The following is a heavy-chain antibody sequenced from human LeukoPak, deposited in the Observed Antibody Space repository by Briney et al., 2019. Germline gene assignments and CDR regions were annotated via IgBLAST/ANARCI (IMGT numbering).Heavy chain of an antibody. Sequence: SETLSLTCTISGDSISSSSYYWGWIRQPPGKGLEWIGSIYYSGSTYYNPSLKSRVTISVDTSKNQFSLKLNSVTAADTAVFYCARDYDSSGYYSKYDYWGQGTLVTVSS. D-gene: IGHD3-22*01. J-gene: IGHJ4*02. CDR3: ARDYDSSGYYSKYDY. V-gene: IGHV4-39*01. CDR1: GDSISSSSYY. CDR2: IYYSGST.